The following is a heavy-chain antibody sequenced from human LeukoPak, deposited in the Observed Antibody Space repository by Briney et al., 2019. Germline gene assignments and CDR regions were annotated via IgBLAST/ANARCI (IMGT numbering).Heavy chain of an antibody. V-gene: IGHV4-59*01. Sequence: KPSETLSLTCSVSGDYISRYYWSWIRQPPGKGLEWIGYIYGTGSTNYNPSLKSRVTISVDTSKNQFSLRLSYVTAADTAVYYCARSGDGDFARATYYYYYYGMDVWGQGTTVTVSS. J-gene: IGHJ6*02. D-gene: IGHD4-17*01. CDR2: IYGTGST. CDR3: ARSGDGDFARATYYYYYYGMDV. CDR1: GDYISRYY.